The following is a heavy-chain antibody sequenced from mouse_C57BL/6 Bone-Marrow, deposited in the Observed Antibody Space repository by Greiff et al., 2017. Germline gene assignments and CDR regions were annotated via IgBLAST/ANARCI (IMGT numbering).Heavy chain of an antibody. J-gene: IGHJ3*01. V-gene: IGHV1-59*01. CDR1: GYTFTSYW. D-gene: IGHD2-5*01. CDR3: ARGSNYPAWFAD. Sequence: QVQLKQPGAELVRPGTSVKLSCKASGYTFTSYWMHWVKQRPGQGLEWIGVIDPSDSYTNYNQKFKGKATLTVDTSSSTAYMQLSSLTSEDSAVYYCARGSNYPAWFADWGQGTLVTVSA. CDR2: IDPSDSYT.